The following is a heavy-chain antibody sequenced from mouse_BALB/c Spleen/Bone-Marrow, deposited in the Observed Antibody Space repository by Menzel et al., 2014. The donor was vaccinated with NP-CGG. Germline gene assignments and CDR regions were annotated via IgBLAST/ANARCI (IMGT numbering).Heavy chain of an antibody. V-gene: IGHV1S56*01. D-gene: IGHD2-2*01. CDR3: ARSRWDGYDDYAMDY. J-gene: IGHJ4*01. Sequence: QVQLQQSGPELVKPGASVRISCKASGYTFTNYYIHWVKQRPGQGLEWIGWIYPGNVNTKYNEKFKGKATLTADKSSSTAYMQLGSLTSEDSAVYFCARSRWDGYDDYAMDYWGQGTSVTVSS. CDR2: IYPGNVNT. CDR1: GYTFTNYY.